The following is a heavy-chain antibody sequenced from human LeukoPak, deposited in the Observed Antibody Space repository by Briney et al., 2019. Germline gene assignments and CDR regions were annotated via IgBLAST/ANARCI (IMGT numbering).Heavy chain of an antibody. Sequence: SETLSLTCAVYGGSFSGYYSSWIRQPPGKGLEWIGEINHSGSTNYNPSLKSRVTISVDTSKNQFSLKLSSVTAADTAVYYCASAMQLHAPNIVLMYFDYWGQGTLVTVSS. CDR1: GGSFSGYY. CDR3: ASAMQLHAPNIVLMYFDY. CDR2: INHSGST. D-gene: IGHD2-8*01. J-gene: IGHJ4*02. V-gene: IGHV4-34*01.